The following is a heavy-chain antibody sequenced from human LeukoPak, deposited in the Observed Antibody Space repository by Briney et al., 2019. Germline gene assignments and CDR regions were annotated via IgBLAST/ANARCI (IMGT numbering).Heavy chain of an antibody. CDR2: ISSSRSTI. D-gene: IGHD6-25*01. J-gene: IGHJ4*02. Sequence: GGSLRLLCAVSGFTFSAYSMNWVRQAPGKGLEWVASISSSRSTIYYADSVKGRFTISRDNAKNSLYLQMNSLIAEDTAVYYCAERFDYWGQGTLVTVSS. CDR1: GFTFSAYS. CDR3: AERFDY. V-gene: IGHV3-48*01.